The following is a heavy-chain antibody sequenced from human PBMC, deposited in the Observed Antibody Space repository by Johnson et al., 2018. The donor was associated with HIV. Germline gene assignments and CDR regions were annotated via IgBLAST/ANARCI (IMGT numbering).Heavy chain of an antibody. CDR3: ARGQRSSWYPVNAFDI. Sequence: QVQLVESGGGLVKPGGSLRLSCAASGFTFSDYCMSWIRQAPGKGLEWVSYISTSGDTTYYADSVKGRFTISRDTAENSLYLQMNSLRAGDTAVYYCARGQRSSWYPVNAFDIWGQGTMVTVSS. J-gene: IGHJ3*02. V-gene: IGHV3-11*04. CDR1: GFTFSDYC. CDR2: ISTSGDTT. D-gene: IGHD6-13*01.